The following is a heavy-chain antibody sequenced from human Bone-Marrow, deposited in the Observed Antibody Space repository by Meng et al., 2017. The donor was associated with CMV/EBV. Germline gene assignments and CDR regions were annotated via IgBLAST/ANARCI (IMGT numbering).Heavy chain of an antibody. CDR3: ARELSRLRHYHYGMDV. CDR1: GFTLSSYW. D-gene: IGHD5-12*01. V-gene: IGHV3-7*01. CDR2: IKQDGSEK. J-gene: IGHJ6*02. Sequence: GGSLRLSCAASGFTLSSYWMSWVRQAPGKGLEWVANIKQDGSEKYYVDSVKGRFTISRDNAKNSPYLQMNSLRAEDTAVYYCARELSRLRHYHYGMDVWGQATTVAVSS.